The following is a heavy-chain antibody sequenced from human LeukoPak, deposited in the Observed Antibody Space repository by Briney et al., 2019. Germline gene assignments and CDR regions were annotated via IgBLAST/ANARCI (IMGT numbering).Heavy chain of an antibody. CDR1: GYTFIDYY. D-gene: IGHD3-16*01. J-gene: IGHJ3*02. Sequence: WASVKVSCKASGYTFIDYYIHWVRQAPGQGREWLGWINPNSSGTNYAQKVQGRVNLIRETSINTAYMELSSLTSDDPALYYCARSGSRGRSYDDAFDIWGQGTMVTVSS. CDR2: INPNSSGT. V-gene: IGHV1-2*02. CDR3: ARSGSRGRSYDDAFDI.